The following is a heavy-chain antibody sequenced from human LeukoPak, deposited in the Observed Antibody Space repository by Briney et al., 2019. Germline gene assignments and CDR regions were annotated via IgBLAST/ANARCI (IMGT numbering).Heavy chain of an antibody. J-gene: IGHJ4*02. CDR3: ARSPRAAMVNRRPHYFDY. Sequence: SETLSLTCTVSGGSISSYYWSWIRQPPGKGLEWIGYIYYSGSTNYNPSLKSRVTISVDTSKNQFSLKLSSVTAADTAVYYCARSPRAAMVNRRPHYFDYWGQGTLVTVSS. CDR2: IYYSGST. V-gene: IGHV4-59*01. CDR1: GGSISSYY. D-gene: IGHD5-18*01.